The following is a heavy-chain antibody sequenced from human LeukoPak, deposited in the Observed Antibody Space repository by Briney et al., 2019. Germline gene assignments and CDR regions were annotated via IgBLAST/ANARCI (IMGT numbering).Heavy chain of an antibody. J-gene: IGHJ4*02. Sequence: GGSLRLSCVASGLTVSRDYMSWVRQAPGEGLEWVSVIYSGGDTYYAGSVKGRFTISRDNSKNTLYLQMSSVTADDTALYYCARGGGAFCGSDCYRNFDYWGQGTLVTVSS. D-gene: IGHD2-21*02. CDR1: GLTVSRDY. CDR3: ARGGGAFCGSDCYRNFDY. V-gene: IGHV3-66*02. CDR2: IYSGGDT.